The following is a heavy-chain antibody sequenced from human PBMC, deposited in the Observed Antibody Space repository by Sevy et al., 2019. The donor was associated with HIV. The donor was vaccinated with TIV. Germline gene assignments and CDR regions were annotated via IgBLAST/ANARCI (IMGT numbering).Heavy chain of an antibody. CDR2: INHSGST. J-gene: IGHJ4*02. Sequence: SETLSLTCAVYGGSFSGYYWSWIRQPPGKGLEWVGEINHSGSTNYNPSLKSRVTISVDTSKNQFSLKLSSVTAADTAVYYCARGDSIIWYIERTPLPLPYYFDYWGQGTLVTVSS. CDR1: GGSFSGYY. D-gene: IGHD6-13*01. V-gene: IGHV4-34*01. CDR3: ARGDSIIWYIERTPLPLPYYFDY.